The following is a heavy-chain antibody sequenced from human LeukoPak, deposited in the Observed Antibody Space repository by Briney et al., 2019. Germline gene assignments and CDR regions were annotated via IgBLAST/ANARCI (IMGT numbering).Heavy chain of an antibody. CDR3: AKDGTYCTGTSCRNPYFDY. Sequence: GGSLRLSCAASGFTFSSYAMNWVRQAPGEGLEWVSGISGSGGSTHYADSVKGRFTISRDNSKNTLYLQMNSLRAEDTAVYYCAKDGTYCTGTSCRNPYFDYWGQGTLVTVSS. J-gene: IGHJ4*02. CDR1: GFTFSSYA. CDR2: ISGSGGST. V-gene: IGHV3-23*01. D-gene: IGHD2-2*01.